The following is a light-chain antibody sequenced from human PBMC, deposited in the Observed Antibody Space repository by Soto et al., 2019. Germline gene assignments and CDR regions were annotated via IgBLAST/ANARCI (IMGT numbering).Light chain of an antibody. CDR3: QQSYNTPIT. V-gene: IGKV1-39*01. CDR2: AAS. Sequence: DIQMTQSPTTLSASVGDRVTITCRASHNPIKWLAWYQQKPGKAPKLLIYAASSLKSGVPSRFTGSGSGTDFTLTISSLQPEDFATYYCQQSYNTPITFGQGTRLEIK. J-gene: IGKJ5*01. CDR1: HNPIKW.